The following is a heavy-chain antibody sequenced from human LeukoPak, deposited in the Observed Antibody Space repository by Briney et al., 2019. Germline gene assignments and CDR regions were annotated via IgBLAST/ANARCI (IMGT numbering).Heavy chain of an antibody. CDR1: GGSISTYY. CDR2: IYYSGST. V-gene: IGHV4-59*01. Sequence: SETLSLTCTVSGGSISTYYGNWIRQAPGKGLEWIGYIYYSGSTNYNPSLKSRVTMSVDTSRNQFSLKLSSVTAADTAVYYCARDRYWFDPWGQGTLVTVSS. CDR3: ARDRYWFDP. J-gene: IGHJ5*02.